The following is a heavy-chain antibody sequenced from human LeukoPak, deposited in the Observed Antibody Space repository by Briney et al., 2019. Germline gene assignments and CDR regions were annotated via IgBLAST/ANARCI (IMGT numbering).Heavy chain of an antibody. CDR3: ARFYGDEHFDY. Sequence: SETLSLTCTVSGGSISSSSYYWGWIRQPPGKGLEWIGSIYYSGSTYYNPSLKSRVTISVDTSKNQFSLKLSSVTAADTAVYYCARFYGDEHFDYWGQGTLVTVSS. CDR2: IYYSGST. J-gene: IGHJ4*02. CDR1: GGSISSSSYY. D-gene: IGHD4-17*01. V-gene: IGHV4-39*07.